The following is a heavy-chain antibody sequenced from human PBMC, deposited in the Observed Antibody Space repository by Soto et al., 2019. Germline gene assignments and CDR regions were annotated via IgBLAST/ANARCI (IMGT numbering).Heavy chain of an antibody. CDR2: ISGSGGST. CDR3: ASHPPKLWFGEGY. J-gene: IGHJ4*02. V-gene: IGHV3-23*01. D-gene: IGHD3-10*01. Sequence: GGSLRLSCAASGFTFSSYAMSWVRQAPGKGLEWVSAISGSGGSTYYADSVKGRFTISRDNSKDTLYLQMNSLRAEDTAVYYCASHPPKLWFGEGYWGQGTLVTVSS. CDR1: GFTFSSYA.